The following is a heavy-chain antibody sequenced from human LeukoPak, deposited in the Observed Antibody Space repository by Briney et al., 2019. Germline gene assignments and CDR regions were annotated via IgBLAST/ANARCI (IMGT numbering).Heavy chain of an antibody. D-gene: IGHD5-12*01. Sequence: GGSLRLSCAASGFTLSTYWMSWVRQAPGKGLEWVANTNQEGSEKYYVDSAKGRFTISKDNAKNALYLQMNSLRAEDTAVYYCARDPKWLDYWGQGTLVTVSS. CDR1: GFTLSTYW. CDR3: ARDPKWLDY. CDR2: TNQEGSEK. J-gene: IGHJ4*02. V-gene: IGHV3-7*01.